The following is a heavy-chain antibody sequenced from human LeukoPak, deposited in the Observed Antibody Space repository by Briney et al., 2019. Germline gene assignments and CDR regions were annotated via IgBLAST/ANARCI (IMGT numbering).Heavy chain of an antibody. D-gene: IGHD3-22*01. Sequence: ASVKVSCKASGYTFTICGISWVRQAPGQGLEWMGWISAYNGNTNYAQKLQGRVTMTTDTSTSTAYMELRSLRSDDTAVYYCARDVYYYDSSGYSAEFDYWGQGTLVTVSS. CDR2: ISAYNGNT. CDR1: GYTFTICG. J-gene: IGHJ4*02. V-gene: IGHV1-18*01. CDR3: ARDVYYYDSSGYSAEFDY.